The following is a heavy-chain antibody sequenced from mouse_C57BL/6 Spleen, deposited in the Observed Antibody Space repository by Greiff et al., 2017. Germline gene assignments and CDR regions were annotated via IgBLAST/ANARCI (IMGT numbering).Heavy chain of an antibody. V-gene: IGHV1-69*01. D-gene: IGHD1-1*01. CDR1: GYTFTSYW. CDR3: ARHHYYGSSPWFAY. J-gene: IGHJ3*01. CDR2: IDPSDSYT. Sequence: QVQLKQPGAELVMPGASVKLSCKASGYTFTSYWMHWVKQRPGQGLEWIGEIDPSDSYTNYNQKFKGKSTLTVDKSSSTAYMQLSSLTSEDSAVYYCARHHYYGSSPWFAYWGQGTLVTVSA.